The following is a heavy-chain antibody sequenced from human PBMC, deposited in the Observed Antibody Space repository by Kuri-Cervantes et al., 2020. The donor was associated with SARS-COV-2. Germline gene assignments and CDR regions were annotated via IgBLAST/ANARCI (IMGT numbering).Heavy chain of an antibody. Sequence: GESLKISCAASGFTFSSYGMHWVRQAPGKGLEWVAVIWYDGSNKYYADSVKGRFTISRDNSKNTLYLQMNSLRAEDTAVYYCVRDGDHWNFDYWGQGTLVPVSS. D-gene: IGHD1-1*01. CDR1: GFTFSSYG. V-gene: IGHV3-33*08. CDR2: IWYDGSNK. CDR3: VRDGDHWNFDY. J-gene: IGHJ4*02.